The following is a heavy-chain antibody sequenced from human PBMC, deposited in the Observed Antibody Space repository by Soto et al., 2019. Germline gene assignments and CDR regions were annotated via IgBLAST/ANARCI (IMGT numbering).Heavy chain of an antibody. CDR1: GGSFSGYY. Sequence: QVQLQQWGAGLLKPSETLSLTCAVYGGSFSGYYWSWIRQPPGKGLEWIGEINHSGSTNYNPSLKSRVTISVDTSKNQFSLKLSSVTAADTAVYYCASGGYCSGGSCQIHFDYWGQGTLVTVSS. V-gene: IGHV4-34*01. CDR2: INHSGST. CDR3: ASGGYCSGGSCQIHFDY. J-gene: IGHJ4*02. D-gene: IGHD2-15*01.